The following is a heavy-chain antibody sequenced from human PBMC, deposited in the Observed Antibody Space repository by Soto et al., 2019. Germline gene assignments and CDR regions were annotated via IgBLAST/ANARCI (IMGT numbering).Heavy chain of an antibody. CDR1: GFTFSSYW. Sequence: GESLKISCAASGFTFSSYWMHWVRQAPGKGLVWVSRINSDGSSTSYADSVKGRFTISRDNAKNTLYLQMNSLRAEDTAVYYCARGGYYDFWSGYYYYYYGMDVWGQGTTVTVSS. CDR3: ARGGYYDFWSGYYYYYYGMDV. V-gene: IGHV3-74*01. CDR2: INSDGSST. J-gene: IGHJ6*02. D-gene: IGHD3-3*01.